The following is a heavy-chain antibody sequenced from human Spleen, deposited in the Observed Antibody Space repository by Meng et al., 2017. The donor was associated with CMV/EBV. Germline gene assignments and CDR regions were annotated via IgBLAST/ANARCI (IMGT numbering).Heavy chain of an antibody. Sequence: KASGYTFTSYDINWVRQATGQGLEWMGWMNPNSGNTGYAQKFQGRVNMTRNTSISTAYMELSSLRSEDTAVYYCARGGSGYDPFDYWGQGTLVTVSS. CDR2: MNPNSGNT. CDR3: ARGGSGYDPFDY. D-gene: IGHD5-12*01. V-gene: IGHV1-8*01. CDR1: GYTFTSYD. J-gene: IGHJ4*02.